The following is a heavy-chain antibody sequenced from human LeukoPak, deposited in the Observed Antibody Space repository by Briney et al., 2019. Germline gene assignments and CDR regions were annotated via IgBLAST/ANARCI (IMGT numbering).Heavy chain of an antibody. CDR2: ISAYNGNT. Sequence: ASVKVSCKASGYTFTSYGISWVRQAPGQGLEWMGWISAYNGNTKYVQKLQGRVTMTTDTSTSTAYMELRSLRSDDTAVYYRARGDCGGDCYDYWGQGTLVTVSS. D-gene: IGHD2-21*01. CDR1: GYTFTSYG. V-gene: IGHV1-18*01. J-gene: IGHJ4*02. CDR3: ARGDCGGDCYDY.